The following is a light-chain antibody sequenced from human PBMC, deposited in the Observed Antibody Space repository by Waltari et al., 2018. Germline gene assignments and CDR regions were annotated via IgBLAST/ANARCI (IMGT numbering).Light chain of an antibody. J-gene: IGKJ2*01. CDR3: HHHGTSSYT. V-gene: IGKV3-20*01. Sequence: EIVLTQSPGTLSLSPGESAALSCRASQSFSSTFLAWYQQTPGQAPRLLIYGASSRAAGIPDRFSGSGSGTDFTLTISRLEPEDFAVYYCHHHGTSSYTFGQGTKLELK. CDR2: GAS. CDR1: QSFSSTF.